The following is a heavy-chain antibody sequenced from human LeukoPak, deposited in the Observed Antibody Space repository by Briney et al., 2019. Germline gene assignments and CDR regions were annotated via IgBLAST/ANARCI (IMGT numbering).Heavy chain of an antibody. D-gene: IGHD5-24*01. CDR1: GFTFSDSW. Sequence: PGGSLRLSCVVSGFTFSDSWMTWVRQTPGKGLERVANIKTDGSETYYVHSVRGRFSISRDNAKNSVYLEMNSLRVEDTGVYFCVRDRGWQQFDYWGQGTLVTVSS. V-gene: IGHV3-7*01. CDR2: IKTDGSET. J-gene: IGHJ4*02. CDR3: VRDRGWQQFDY.